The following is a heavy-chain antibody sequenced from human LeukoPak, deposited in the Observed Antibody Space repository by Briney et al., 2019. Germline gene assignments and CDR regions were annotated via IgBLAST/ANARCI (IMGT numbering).Heavy chain of an antibody. Sequence: GGSLRLSCAASGVTFSSYGMHWVRQAPGKGLEWVALISSDGNDKLYGDSVKGRFTISRDDYKSTLYLQMNSLRAEDTAVYYCTTKVIRGNSGDDYDDWGQGTLVTVSS. J-gene: IGHJ4*02. CDR1: GVTFSSYG. CDR3: TTKVIRGNSGDDYDD. CDR2: ISSDGNDK. V-gene: IGHV3-30*03. D-gene: IGHD5-12*01.